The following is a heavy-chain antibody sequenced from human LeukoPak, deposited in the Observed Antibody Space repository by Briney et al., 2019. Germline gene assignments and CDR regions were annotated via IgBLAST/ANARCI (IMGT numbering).Heavy chain of an antibody. CDR3: AIWTSGNY. CDR1: QFTFNGSW. CDR2: MDPTGSQK. Sequence: GGSLRLSCADSQFTFNGSWMNWVRQAPGKGLECVANMDPTGSQKRYVDSARGRFTISKDNPGASLYLDMHSLRAEDTAIYYCAIWTSGNYWGQGTLVTVSS. V-gene: IGHV3-7*01. D-gene: IGHD1-1*01. J-gene: IGHJ4*02.